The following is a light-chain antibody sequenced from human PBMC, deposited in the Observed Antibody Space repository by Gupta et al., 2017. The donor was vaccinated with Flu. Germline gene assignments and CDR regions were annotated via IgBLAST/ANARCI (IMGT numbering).Light chain of an antibody. CDR2: GNS. Sequence: QSVLTQPPSVSGAPGPAVTTSGTWGSTNIGAGYDVHWYQQLPGTAPKLLIYGNSNRPSGAPDRFSGSKAGTSASPAITGLQAEEEDDYYCQSYDSSLSAKGVFGGGTKLTVL. CDR1: STNIGAGYD. CDR3: QSYDSSLSAKGV. V-gene: IGLV1-40*01. J-gene: IGLJ3*02.